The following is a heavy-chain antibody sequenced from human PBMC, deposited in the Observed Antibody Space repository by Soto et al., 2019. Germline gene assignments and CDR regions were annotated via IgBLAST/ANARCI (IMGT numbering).Heavy chain of an antibody. CDR2: IWYDGSNK. CDR1: GFTFSSYG. CDR3: ARGISYSSGWPDELDY. D-gene: IGHD6-19*01. J-gene: IGHJ4*02. V-gene: IGHV3-33*01. Sequence: QVQLVESGGGVVQPGRSLRLSCAASGFTFSSYGMHWVRQAPDKGLEWVAVIWYDGSNKYYADSVKGRFTISRDNSKNTLYLQMNSLRAEDTAVYYCARGISYSSGWPDELDYWGQGTLVTVSS.